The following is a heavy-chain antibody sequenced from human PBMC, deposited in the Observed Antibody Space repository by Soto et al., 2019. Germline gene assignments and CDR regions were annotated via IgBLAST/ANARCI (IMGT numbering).Heavy chain of an antibody. CDR1: GGSISSSSYY. CDR2: IYYSGST. J-gene: IGHJ6*02. Sequence: SETLSLTCTVSGGSISSSSYYWGWIRQPPGKGLEWIGSIYYSGSTYYNPSLKSRVTISVDTSKNQFSLKLSSVTAADTAVYYRAVLEGDAFWSGYWYYGMDVWGQGTTVTVSS. V-gene: IGHV4-39*01. D-gene: IGHD3-3*01. CDR3: AVLEGDAFWSGYWYYGMDV.